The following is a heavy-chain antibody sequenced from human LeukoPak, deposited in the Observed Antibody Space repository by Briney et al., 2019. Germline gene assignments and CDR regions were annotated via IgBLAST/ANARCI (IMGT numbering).Heavy chain of an antibody. D-gene: IGHD2-2*01. CDR3: AKEPVVPAAPLDY. J-gene: IGHJ4*02. V-gene: IGHV3-30*18. CDR1: GFTFSSYG. CDR2: ISYDGSNK. Sequence: GRSLRLSCAASGFTFSSYGMHWVRQAPGKGLEWVAVISYDGSNKYYADSVKGRFTISRDTSKNTLYLQMNSLRAEDTAVYYCAKEPVVPAAPLDYCGQGNLVTVSS.